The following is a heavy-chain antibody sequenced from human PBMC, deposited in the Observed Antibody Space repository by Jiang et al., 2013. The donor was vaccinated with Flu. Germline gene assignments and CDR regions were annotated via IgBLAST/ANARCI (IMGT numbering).Heavy chain of an antibody. J-gene: IGHJ4*02. CDR3: AHRDGYNYEYYFDY. CDR1: GFSLSTSGVG. D-gene: IGHD5-24*01. V-gene: IGHV2-5*01. Sequence: KPTQTLTLTCTFSGFSLSTSGVGVGWIRQPPGKALEWLALIYWNDDKRYSPSLKSRLIITKDTSKNQVVLTMTNMDPVDTATYYCAHRDGYNYEYYFDYWGQGTLVTVSS. CDR2: IYWNDDK.